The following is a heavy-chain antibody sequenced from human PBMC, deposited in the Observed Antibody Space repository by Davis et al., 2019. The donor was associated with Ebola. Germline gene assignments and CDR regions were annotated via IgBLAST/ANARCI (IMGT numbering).Heavy chain of an antibody. CDR2: ISYDGSNK. V-gene: IGHV3-33*05. CDR1: GFTFSSYG. J-gene: IGHJ6*02. CDR3: ARVHFPVRGVIADYGMDV. Sequence: PGGSLRLSCAASGFTFSSYGMHWVRQAPGKGLEWVAVISYDGSNKYYADSVKGRFTISRDNAKNSLYLQMNSLRAEDTAVYYCARVHFPVRGVIADYGMDVWGQGTTVTVSS. D-gene: IGHD3-10*01.